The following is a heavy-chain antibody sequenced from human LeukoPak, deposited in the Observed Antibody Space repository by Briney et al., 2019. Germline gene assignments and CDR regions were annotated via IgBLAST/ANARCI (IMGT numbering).Heavy chain of an antibody. J-gene: IGHJ5*02. D-gene: IGHD5-18*01. V-gene: IGHV1-46*01. CDR2: INPSGGST. CDR1: GYTFTSYY. CDR3: ARGARVDTAMVDWFDP. Sequence: ASVKVSCKASGYTFTSYYMHWVRQAPGQGLEWMGIINPSGGSTSYAQKFQGRVTMTRDTSTSTVYMELSSLRSEDTAVYYCARGARVDTAMVDWFDPWGQGTLVTVSS.